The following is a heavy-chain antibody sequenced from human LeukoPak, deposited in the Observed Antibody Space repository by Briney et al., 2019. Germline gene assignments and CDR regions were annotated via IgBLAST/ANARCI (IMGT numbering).Heavy chain of an antibody. D-gene: IGHD2-21*02. V-gene: IGHV4-4*07. CDR3: AREGYCGGDCYDAFDI. J-gene: IGHJ3*02. CDR1: GGSISSYY. CDR2: IYTSGST. Sequence: PSETLSLTCTVSGGSISSYYWSWIRQPAGKGLEWIGRIYTSGSTNYNPSLKSRVTMSVDTSKNQFSLKLSSVTAADTAVYYCAREGYCGGDCYDAFDIWGQGTMVTVSS.